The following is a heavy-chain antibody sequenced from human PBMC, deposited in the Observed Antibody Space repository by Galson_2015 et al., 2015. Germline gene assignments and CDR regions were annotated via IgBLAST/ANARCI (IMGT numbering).Heavy chain of an antibody. CDR3: ARGAPAYSSVWYMAFDI. J-gene: IGHJ3*02. CDR2: IDPSDSYT. D-gene: IGHD6-19*01. Sequence: QSGAEVKKPGESLRISCKGSGYSFTSYWISWVRQMPGKGLEWMGRIDPSDSYTNYSPSFQGHVTISADKSISTAYLQWSSLKASDTAMYYCARGAPAYSSVWYMAFDIWGQGTMVTVSS. V-gene: IGHV5-10-1*01. CDR1: GYSFTSYW.